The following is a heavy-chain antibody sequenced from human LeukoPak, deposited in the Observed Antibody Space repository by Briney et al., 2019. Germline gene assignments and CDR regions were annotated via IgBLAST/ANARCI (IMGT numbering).Heavy chain of an antibody. J-gene: IGHJ4*02. D-gene: IGHD2-8*01. CDR1: GFTFSSYA. CDR3: AKADIVLMVYATPNDY. Sequence: GGSLRLSCAASGFTFSSYAMSWVRQAPGKGLEWVSAISGSGGSTHYADSVKGRFTISRDNSKNTLYLQMNSLRAEDTAVYYCAKADIVLMVYATPNDYWGQGTLVTVSS. V-gene: IGHV3-23*01. CDR2: ISGSGGST.